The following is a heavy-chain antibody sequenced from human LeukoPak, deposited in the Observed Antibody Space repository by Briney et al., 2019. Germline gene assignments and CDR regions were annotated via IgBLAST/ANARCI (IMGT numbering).Heavy chain of an antibody. J-gene: IGHJ5*02. CDR1: GFTFSSYA. V-gene: IGHV3-23*01. Sequence: GSLRLSCAASGFTFSSYAMTRVRQAPGKGLEWVSAISGSGVSTYYADSVKGRFTISRDNSRNTLYLQMNTLRAEDTAVYYCAKDLGDYSGTYYNSFDPWGQGTLVTVSS. CDR3: AKDLGDYSGTYYNSFDP. D-gene: IGHD1-26*01. CDR2: ISGSGVST.